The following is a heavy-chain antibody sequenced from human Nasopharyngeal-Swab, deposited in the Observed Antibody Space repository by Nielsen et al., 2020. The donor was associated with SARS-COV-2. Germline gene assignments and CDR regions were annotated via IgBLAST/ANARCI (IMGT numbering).Heavy chain of an antibody. D-gene: IGHD5-18*01. CDR2: IWYDGSNK. CDR3: ARAEGGGYSYGFDNWFDP. CDR1: GFTFSNYG. J-gene: IGHJ5*02. Sequence: GESLKISCAASGFTFSNYGMHWVRQAPGKGLEWVAVIWYDGSNKYYADSVKGRFTISRDNSKNTLYLQMNILRAEDTAVYYCARAEGGGYSYGFDNWFDPWGQGTLVTVSS. V-gene: IGHV3-33*01.